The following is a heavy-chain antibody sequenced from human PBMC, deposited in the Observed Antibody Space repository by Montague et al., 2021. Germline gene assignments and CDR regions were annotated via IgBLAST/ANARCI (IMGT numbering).Heavy chain of an antibody. V-gene: IGHV3-74*01. Sequence: SLRLSCAASGFTFSSYWMHWVRQAPGKGLVWVSRLSTDGSSTTYADSVKGRFTTSRDNAKNMLYLQMNSLRAVDTAVYYCTFYKFRETPRGFDYWGQGTLVTASA. J-gene: IGHJ4*02. CDR1: GFTFSSYW. D-gene: IGHD3-10*01. CDR3: TFYKFRETPRGFDY. CDR2: LSTDGSST.